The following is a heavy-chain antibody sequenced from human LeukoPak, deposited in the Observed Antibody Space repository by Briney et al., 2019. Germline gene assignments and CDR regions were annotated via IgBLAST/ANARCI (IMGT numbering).Heavy chain of an antibody. CDR2: INHSGST. CDR3: ARGASGWYTDY. J-gene: IGHJ4*02. Sequence: SETLSLTCAVYGGSFSGYYWSWIRQPPGKGLEWIGEINHSGSTNYNPSLKSRVTISVDTSKNQFSLKLSSVTAADTAVYYCARGASGWYTDYWGQGTLVTVSS. D-gene: IGHD6-19*01. V-gene: IGHV4-34*01. CDR1: GGSFSGYY.